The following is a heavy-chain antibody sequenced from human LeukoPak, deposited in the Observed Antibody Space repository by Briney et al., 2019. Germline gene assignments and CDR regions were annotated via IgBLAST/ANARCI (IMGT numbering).Heavy chain of an antibody. J-gene: IGHJ4*02. D-gene: IGHD3-10*01. V-gene: IGHV3-23*01. Sequence: GGSLRLSCAASGFTFSSYAMSWVRQAPGKGLEWLSAISGSGGSTYYADSVKGRFTISRDNSKNTLYLQMNSLRAEDTAVYYCALMRGVRGVFDYWGQGTLVTVSS. CDR3: ALMRGVRGVFDY. CDR1: GFTFSSYA. CDR2: ISGSGGST.